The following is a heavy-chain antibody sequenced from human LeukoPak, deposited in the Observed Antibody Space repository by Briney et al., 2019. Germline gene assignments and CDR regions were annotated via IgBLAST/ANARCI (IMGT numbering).Heavy chain of an antibody. V-gene: IGHV3-53*01. D-gene: IGHD1-26*01. CDR1: VFTVHSNY. Sequence: PGGSLRLSCAASVFTVHSNYMSWVRQAPGKGLEWVSVIDRSGVTHYADSVKGRFTISRDNSKNTLYLQMNSLRAEDMGVYYCAKDYRAHPLRPNWLDPWGQGTLVTVSS. CDR3: AKDYRAHPLRPNWLDP. J-gene: IGHJ5*02. CDR2: IDRSGVT.